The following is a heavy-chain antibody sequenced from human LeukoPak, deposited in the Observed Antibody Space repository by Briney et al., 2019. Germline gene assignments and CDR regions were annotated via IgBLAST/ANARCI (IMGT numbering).Heavy chain of an antibody. J-gene: IGHJ1*01. V-gene: IGHV1-2*06. CDR3: ARVSAAAGLRQFVDFQH. Sequence: ASVKVSCKASGYTFTGYYMHWVRQAPGQGLEWMGRINPNSGGTNYAQKFQGRVTMTRDTSISTAYMELSRLRSDDTAVYYCARVSAAAGLRQFVDFQHWGQGTLVTVSS. CDR2: INPNSGGT. D-gene: IGHD6-13*01. CDR1: GYTFTGYY.